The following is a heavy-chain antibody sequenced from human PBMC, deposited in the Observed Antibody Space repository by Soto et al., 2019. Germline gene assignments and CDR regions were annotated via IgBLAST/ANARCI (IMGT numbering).Heavy chain of an antibody. CDR3: AKLPSRGPQVVVITPYYFDY. V-gene: IGHV3-74*01. CDR1: GFTLSSYW. D-gene: IGHD3-22*01. J-gene: IGHJ4*02. Sequence: HPGGSLRLSCAASGFTLSSYWMHWVRQVPGKGLVWVSRINSDGSSTTYADTVKGRFTISRDNAKNTLYLQMNSLRAEDTAVYYCAKLPSRGPQVVVITPYYFDYWGQGTLVTVSS. CDR2: INSDGSST.